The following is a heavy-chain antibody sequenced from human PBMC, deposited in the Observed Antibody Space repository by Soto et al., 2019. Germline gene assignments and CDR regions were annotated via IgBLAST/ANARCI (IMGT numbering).Heavy chain of an antibody. Sequence: EVQLLESGGGLVQPGVSLRLSCGASGFTFSTYAMSWVRQAPGKGLEWVSTMSARDGSAFYADSVKGRFTISRDDSKNTLYLQMNSLTAEDTAVYSCAQRQTVTTWRYDAFDIWGQGTMGTVSS. CDR2: MSARDGSA. D-gene: IGHD4-17*01. J-gene: IGHJ3*02. CDR3: AQRQTVTTWRYDAFDI. V-gene: IGHV3-23*01. CDR1: GFTFSTYA.